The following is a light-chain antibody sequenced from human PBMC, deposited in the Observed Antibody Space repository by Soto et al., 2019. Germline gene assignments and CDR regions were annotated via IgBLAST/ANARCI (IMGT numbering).Light chain of an antibody. J-gene: IGKJ5*01. CDR2: GAS. CDR3: QQYFTSPIT. V-gene: IGKV3-20*01. Sequence: EIVLTQSPGTLALSPGERSTLSWRASQSVNSRLAWYQHEPGQAPRLLISGASNRASGIPARFSAWGSGTDFTLTISRVDPADFAFYYCQQYFTSPITFGQGRRLEIK. CDR1: QSVNSR.